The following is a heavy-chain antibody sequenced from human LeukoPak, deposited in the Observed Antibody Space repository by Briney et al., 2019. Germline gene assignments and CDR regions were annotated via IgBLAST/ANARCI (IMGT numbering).Heavy chain of an antibody. D-gene: IGHD3-3*01. CDR2: ISYDGSNK. V-gene: IGHV3-30-3*01. J-gene: IGHJ3*02. Sequence: GGSLRLSCAASGFTFSSYAMHWVRQAPGKGLEWVAVISYDGSNKYYADSVKGRFTISRDNAKNSLYLQMNSLRAEDTAVYYCATQKNDFWSGSSYDAFDIWGQGTMVIVSS. CDR3: ATQKNDFWSGSSYDAFDI. CDR1: GFTFSSYA.